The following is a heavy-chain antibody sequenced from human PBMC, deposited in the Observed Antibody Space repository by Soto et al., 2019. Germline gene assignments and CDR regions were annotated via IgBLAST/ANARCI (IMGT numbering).Heavy chain of an antibody. V-gene: IGHV3-74*01. D-gene: IGHD2-2*01. Sequence: EVQLVESGGVLVQPGGSLRLSCAASGFTFSTYWMHWVRQAPGKGLVWVSRINGDGSDTVYADSVKGRFTISRDNAKNTLYLQMNSLRAEDTAVYYCTRSITGFSYADSWGRRTLVTVSS. CDR1: GFTFSTYW. CDR3: TRSITGFSYADS. CDR2: INGDGSDT. J-gene: IGHJ4*02.